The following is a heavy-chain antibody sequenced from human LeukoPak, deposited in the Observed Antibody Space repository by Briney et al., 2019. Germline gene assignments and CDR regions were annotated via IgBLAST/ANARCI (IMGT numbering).Heavy chain of an antibody. CDR1: GFAVSSNY. CDR3: ARDRHRYRGINGDGDAFDV. CDR2: VYSDGSI. Sequence: GGSLRLSCEASGFAVSSNYISWVRQAPGKGLEWVSIVYSDGSIFHADSVKGRFTMSRDISRNTPDLQMNSLRVEDTAVYFCARDRHRYRGINGDGDAFDVWGQGTMVTVSS. V-gene: IGHV3-53*01. J-gene: IGHJ3*01. D-gene: IGHD5-12*01.